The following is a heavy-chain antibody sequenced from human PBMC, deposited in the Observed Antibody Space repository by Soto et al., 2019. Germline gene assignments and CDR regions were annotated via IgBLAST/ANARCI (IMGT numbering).Heavy chain of an antibody. J-gene: IGHJ4*02. Sequence: PGGSLRLSCAASGFTFSSYGMHWVRQAPGKGLEWVAVISYDGSNKYYADSVKGRFTISRDNSKNTLYLQMNSLRAEDTAVYYSAKDQGIAGSFDYWGQGTLVTVSS. CDR2: ISYDGSNK. D-gene: IGHD2-21*01. V-gene: IGHV3-30*18. CDR3: AKDQGIAGSFDY. CDR1: GFTFSSYG.